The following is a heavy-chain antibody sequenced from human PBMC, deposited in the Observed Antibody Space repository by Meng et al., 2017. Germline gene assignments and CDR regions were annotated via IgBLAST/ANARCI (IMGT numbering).Heavy chain of an antibody. CDR2: ISSSSSYI. CDR3: ARECGTPKEGQWLVHHD. CDR1: GFTFSSFS. V-gene: IGHV3-21*04. Sequence: EVGLVEFGGGVGQPGGSLILVCAASGFTFSSFSRNWVRQAPGKGLEWVSSISSSSSYIYYADSVKGRFTISRDNSKNTLYLQMNSLRAEDTAVYYCARECGTPKEGQWLVHHDWGQGTLVTVSS. D-gene: IGHD6-19*01. J-gene: IGHJ4*02.